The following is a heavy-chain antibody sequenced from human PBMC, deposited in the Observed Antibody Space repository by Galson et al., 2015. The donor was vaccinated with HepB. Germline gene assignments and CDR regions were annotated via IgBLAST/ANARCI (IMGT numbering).Heavy chain of an antibody. D-gene: IGHD3-16*02. Sequence: SLRLSCAASGFTFSSYAMHWVRQAPGKGLEWVAVISYDGSNKYYADSVKGRFTISRDNSKNTLYLQMNSLRAEDTAVYYCARAPNRLIVYYYFDYWGQGTLVTVSS. CDR3: ARAPNRLIVYYYFDY. CDR1: GFTFSSYA. CDR2: ISYDGSNK. V-gene: IGHV3-30*04. J-gene: IGHJ4*02.